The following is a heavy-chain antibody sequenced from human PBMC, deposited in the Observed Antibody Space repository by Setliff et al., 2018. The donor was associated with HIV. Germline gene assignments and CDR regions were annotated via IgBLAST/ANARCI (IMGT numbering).Heavy chain of an antibody. CDR2: INHSGST. V-gene: IGHV4-34*01. Sequence: SETLSLTCAVYGGSFSAYNWSWIRKPPGKGLEWIGEINHSGSTNYNPSLKTRFTIMVDTSNNQFSLKLGSVTAADTAVYYCAREWSYGAFDTFDVWGQGTMVTVSS. CDR3: AREWSYGAFDTFDV. CDR1: GGSFSAYN. D-gene: IGHD5-18*01. J-gene: IGHJ3*01.